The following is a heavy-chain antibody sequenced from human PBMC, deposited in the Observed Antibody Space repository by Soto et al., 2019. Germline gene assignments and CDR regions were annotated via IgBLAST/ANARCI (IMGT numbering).Heavy chain of an antibody. Sequence: PSETLSLTCAVYGGSFSGYYWSWIRKPPGKGLEWIGEINHSGSTNYNPSLKSRVTISVDTSKNQFSLKLSSVTAADTAVYYCARDRRYCSSTSCYDYYYYGMDVWGQGTTVTVSS. V-gene: IGHV4-34*01. D-gene: IGHD2-2*01. CDR2: INHSGST. CDR3: ARDRRYCSSTSCYDYYYYGMDV. CDR1: GGSFSGYY. J-gene: IGHJ6*02.